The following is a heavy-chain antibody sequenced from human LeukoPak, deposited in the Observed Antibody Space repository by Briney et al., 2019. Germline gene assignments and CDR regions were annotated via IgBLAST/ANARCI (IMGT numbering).Heavy chain of an antibody. D-gene: IGHD2-8*01. Sequence: GRSLRLSCAASGFTFSSYAMSWVRQAPGKGLEWVSAISGSGGSTYYADSVKGRFTISRDNSKNTLYLQMNSLRAEDTAVYYCAKGYCTNGVCYKTFDYWGQGTLVTVSS. CDR3: AKGYCTNGVCYKTFDY. V-gene: IGHV3-23*01. CDR1: GFTFSSYA. J-gene: IGHJ4*02. CDR2: ISGSGGST.